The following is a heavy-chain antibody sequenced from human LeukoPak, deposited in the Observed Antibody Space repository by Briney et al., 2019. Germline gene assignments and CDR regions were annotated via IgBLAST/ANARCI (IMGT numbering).Heavy chain of an antibody. V-gene: IGHV1-18*01. J-gene: IGHJ3*02. CDR2: ISAYNGNT. D-gene: IGHD4-17*01. CDR1: GYTFTSYG. CDR3: AKDFYGDDVKDAFDI. Sequence: ASVKVSCKASGYTFTSYGISWVRQAPGQGLEWMGWISAYNGNTNYAQKLQGRVTMTTDTSTSTAYMELRSLRSDDTAVYYYAKDFYGDDVKDAFDIWGQGTMVTVSS.